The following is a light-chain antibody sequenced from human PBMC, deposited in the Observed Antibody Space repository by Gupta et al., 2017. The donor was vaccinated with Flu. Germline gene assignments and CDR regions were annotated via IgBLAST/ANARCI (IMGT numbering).Light chain of an antibody. CDR3: SSYTSDDTGV. CDR1: RNDVGRYYR. Sequence: SVTISCTGTRNDVGRYYRVSWYKQSPGTAPKLIRSEVSNRPSGVPDRLSGSKSGITDSTSISGLQPEDEAYYYCSSYTSDDTGVFGGGPKLTVL. CDR2: EVS. J-gene: IGLJ3*02. V-gene: IGLV2-18*02.